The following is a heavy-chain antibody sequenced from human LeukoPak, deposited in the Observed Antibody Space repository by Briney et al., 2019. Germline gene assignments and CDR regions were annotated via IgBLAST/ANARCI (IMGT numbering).Heavy chain of an antibody. CDR1: GGSISSSSYY. V-gene: IGHV4-39*07. CDR2: IYYSGST. CDR3: ARWVLGYCSGGSCYGATYDAFDI. Sequence: PSETLSLTCTVSGGSISSSSYYWGWIRQPPGKGLEWIGSIYYSGSTYYNPSLKSRVTISVDTSKNQFSLKLSSVTAADTAVYYCARWVLGYCSGGSCYGATYDAFDIWGQGTMVTVSS. J-gene: IGHJ3*02. D-gene: IGHD2-15*01.